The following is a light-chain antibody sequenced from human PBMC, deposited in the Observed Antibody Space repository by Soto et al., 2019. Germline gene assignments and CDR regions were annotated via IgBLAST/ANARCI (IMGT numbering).Light chain of an antibody. V-gene: IGLV2-14*01. CDR2: DVS. Sequence: QSVLTQPASVSGSPGQSIAISCTGTSSDVGAYNYVSWYQQHPGRAPKLMIYDVSSRPSGVSNRFSGSKSGNTASLTISGLQAEDEADYYCKSFTTSSTYVFGTGTKVTVL. CDR3: KSFTTSSTYV. J-gene: IGLJ1*01. CDR1: SSDVGAYNY.